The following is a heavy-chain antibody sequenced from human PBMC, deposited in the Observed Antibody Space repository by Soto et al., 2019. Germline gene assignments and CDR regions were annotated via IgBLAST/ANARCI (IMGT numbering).Heavy chain of an antibody. J-gene: IGHJ4*02. CDR1: GGTFSSYA. CDR3: AISYYGSGEEDFDY. D-gene: IGHD3-10*01. CDR2: IIPIFGTA. Sequence: GASVKVSCKASGGTFSSYAISWVRQAPGQGLEWMGGIIPIFGTANYAQKFQGRVTITADESTSTAYMELSSLRSEDTAVYYCAISYYGSGEEDFDYWGQGTLVTVSS. V-gene: IGHV1-69*13.